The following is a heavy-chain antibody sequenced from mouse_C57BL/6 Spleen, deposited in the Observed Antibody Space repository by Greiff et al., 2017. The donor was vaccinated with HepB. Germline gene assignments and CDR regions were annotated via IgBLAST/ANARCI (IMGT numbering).Heavy chain of an antibody. D-gene: IGHD2-2*01. J-gene: IGHJ4*01. CDR2: IYPRDGST. V-gene: IGHV1-85*01. CDR1: GYTFTSYD. Sequence: QVQLQQPGPELVKPGASVKLSCKASGYTFTSYDINWVQQRPGQGLEWIGWIYPRDGSTKYNEKFKGKATLTVDTSSSTAYMELHSLTSEDSAVYVGAIMVKRYYYAMDYWGQGTSVTVSS. CDR3: AIMVKRYYYAMDY.